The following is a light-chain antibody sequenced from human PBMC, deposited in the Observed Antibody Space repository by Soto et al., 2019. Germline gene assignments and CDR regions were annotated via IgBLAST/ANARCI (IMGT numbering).Light chain of an antibody. Sequence: DVVMTQSPLSLPVTLGQPASISCRSSQSLIHSDGDTYLNWFQQRPGQSPRRLIYKVSDRDSGVPDIFSDSGSGTDFTLKISRVEAEDVGVYYCMQGTHWPWTFGQGTEVEIK. CDR3: MQGTHWPWT. J-gene: IGKJ1*01. CDR2: KVS. CDR1: QSLIHSDGDTY. V-gene: IGKV2-30*02.